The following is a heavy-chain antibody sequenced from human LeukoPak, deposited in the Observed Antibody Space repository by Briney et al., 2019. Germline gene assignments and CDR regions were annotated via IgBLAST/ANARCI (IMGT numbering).Heavy chain of an antibody. CDR3: ARDAVGARYFDY. CDR1: GFTFSTYS. J-gene: IGHJ4*02. D-gene: IGHD6-6*01. Sequence: GGSLRLSCAASGFTFSTYSMNWVRQAPGKGLEWVSYISSSSSTIHYADSVKGRFTISRDNARNSLYLQMNSLRAEDTAVYYCARDAVGARYFDYWGQGTLVTVSS. CDR2: ISSSSSTI. V-gene: IGHV3-48*01.